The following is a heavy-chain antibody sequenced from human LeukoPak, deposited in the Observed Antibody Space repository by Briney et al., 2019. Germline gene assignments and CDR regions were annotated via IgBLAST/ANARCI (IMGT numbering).Heavy chain of an antibody. D-gene: IGHD5-18*01. CDR2: ISSNGGST. V-gene: IGHV3-64D*06. J-gene: IGHJ4*02. CDR1: GFTFSTYA. Sequence: PGGSLRLSCPASGFTFSTYAMHWVRQAPGKGLEYVSAISSNGGSTYYADSVKGRFTISRDNSKNILYLQVSSLRAEDTAVYYCVKDRWIQLWGNFDYWGQGTLVTVSS. CDR3: VKDRWIQLWGNFDY.